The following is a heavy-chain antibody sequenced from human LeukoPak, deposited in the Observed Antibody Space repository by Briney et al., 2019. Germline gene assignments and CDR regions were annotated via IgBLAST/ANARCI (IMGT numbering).Heavy chain of an antibody. Sequence: GGSLRLSCAASGFTFSSYAMSWVRQAPGKGLEWVSAISGSGSNTYYADSVKGRFTISRDNSKNTLYLQMNSLRAEDTALYHCARVPSWHDYGDYYFDYWGQGTLVTVSS. V-gene: IGHV3-23*01. J-gene: IGHJ4*02. D-gene: IGHD4-17*01. CDR2: ISGSGSNT. CDR1: GFTFSSYA. CDR3: ARVPSWHDYGDYYFDY.